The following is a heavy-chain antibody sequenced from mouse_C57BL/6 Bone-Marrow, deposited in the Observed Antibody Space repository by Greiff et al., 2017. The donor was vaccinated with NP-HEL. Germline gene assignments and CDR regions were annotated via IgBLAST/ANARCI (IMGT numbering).Heavy chain of an antibody. CDR2: INPSTGGT. J-gene: IGHJ4*01. Sequence: VQLKQSGPELVKPGASVKISCKASGYSFTGYYMNWVKQSPEKSLEWIGEINPSTGGTTYNQKFKAKATLTVDKSSSTAYMQLKSLTSEDSAVYYCARGLLLRSRHYAMDYWGQGTSVTVSS. CDR3: ARGLLLRSRHYAMDY. D-gene: IGHD1-1*01. V-gene: IGHV1-42*01. CDR1: GYSFTGYY.